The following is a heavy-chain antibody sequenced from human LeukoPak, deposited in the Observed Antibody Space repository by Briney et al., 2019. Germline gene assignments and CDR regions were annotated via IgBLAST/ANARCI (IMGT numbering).Heavy chain of an antibody. CDR3: AFRGKVTVTTKGAFGI. V-gene: IGHV3-23*01. Sequence: TGGSLRLSCAASGFTFGSYAMNWVRQAPGKGLEWVSVISGNGGDTNHADSVKGRFTISRDNSKNTLYLQMNSLRAEDTAIYYCAFRGKVTVTTKGAFGIWGQGTMVTVSS. CDR2: ISGNGGDT. J-gene: IGHJ3*02. CDR1: GFTFGSYA. D-gene: IGHD4-17*01.